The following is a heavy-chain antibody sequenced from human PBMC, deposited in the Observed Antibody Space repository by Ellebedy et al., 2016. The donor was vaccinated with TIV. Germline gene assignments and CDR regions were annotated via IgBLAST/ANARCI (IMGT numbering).Heavy chain of an antibody. Sequence: GGSLRLXXAASGFTFSSYSMNWVRQAPGKGLEWVSYISSSSSTIYYADSVKGRFTISRDNAKNSLYLQMNSLRDEDTAVYYCARDKEVARDYYYGMDVWGQGTTVTVSS. J-gene: IGHJ6*02. V-gene: IGHV3-48*02. CDR3: ARDKEVARDYYYGMDV. CDR2: ISSSSSTI. CDR1: GFTFSSYS. D-gene: IGHD2-15*01.